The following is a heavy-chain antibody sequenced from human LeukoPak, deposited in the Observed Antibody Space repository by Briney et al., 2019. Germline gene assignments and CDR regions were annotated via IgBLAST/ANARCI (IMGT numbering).Heavy chain of an antibody. D-gene: IGHD2-8*02. V-gene: IGHV3-23*01. CDR2: ISGSGGST. CDR1: GFTFSSYA. CDR3: AKSVTVLVVYAMHTHPEYYMDV. Sequence: AGGSLRLSCAASGFTFSSYAMSWVRQAPGKGLEWVSAISGSGGSTYYADSVKGRFTISRDNSKNTLYLQMNSLRAEDTAVYYCAKSVTVLVVYAMHTHPEYYMDVWGKGTTVTVSS. J-gene: IGHJ6*03.